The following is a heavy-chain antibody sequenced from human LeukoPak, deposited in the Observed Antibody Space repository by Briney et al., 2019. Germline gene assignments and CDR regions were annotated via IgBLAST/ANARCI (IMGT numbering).Heavy chain of an antibody. D-gene: IGHD1-26*01. CDR1: GFTFSSYA. Sequence: GGSLRLSCAASGFTFSSYALTWVRQAPGKGLEWVSTISGSGGSTYHADSVQGRFTISRDKSKNTLYLQMNSLRAEDTAIYYCAKAGGSYRKDAFDIWGQGTMVTVS. J-gene: IGHJ3*02. CDR3: AKAGGSYRKDAFDI. V-gene: IGHV3-23*01. CDR2: ISGSGGST.